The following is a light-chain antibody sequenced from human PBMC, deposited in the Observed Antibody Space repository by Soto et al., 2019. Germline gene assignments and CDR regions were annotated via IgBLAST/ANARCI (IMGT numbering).Light chain of an antibody. CDR1: SGHSSYA. CDR2: LNSDGSH. CDR3: QTWGTGIQVV. V-gene: IGLV4-69*01. Sequence: QSVLTQSPSASASLGASVKLTCTLSSGHSSYAIAWHQQQPEKGPRYLMKLNSDGSHSKGDGIPDRFSGSSSGAKRYLTISSLQSEDEADYYCQTWGTGIQVVFGGGTKLTVL. J-gene: IGLJ2*01.